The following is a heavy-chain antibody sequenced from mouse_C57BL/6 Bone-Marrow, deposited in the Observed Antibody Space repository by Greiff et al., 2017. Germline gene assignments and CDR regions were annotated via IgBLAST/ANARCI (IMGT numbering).Heavy chain of an antibody. CDR1: GYTFTDYY. J-gene: IGHJ2*01. D-gene: IGHD1-1*01. Sequence: EVQLQQSGPVLVKPGASVKMSCKASGYTFTDYYMNWVKQSHGKSLEWIGVINPYNGGTSYNQKFKGKDTLTVDKSSSTAYMELNSLTSEDSAVYYCARGNYYGSSLDYWGQGTTLTVSS. CDR3: ARGNYYGSSLDY. V-gene: IGHV1-19*01. CDR2: INPYNGGT.